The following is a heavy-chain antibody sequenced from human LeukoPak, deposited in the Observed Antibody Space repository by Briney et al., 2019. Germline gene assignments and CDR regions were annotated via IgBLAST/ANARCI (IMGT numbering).Heavy chain of an antibody. CDR2: IYPGDSDT. CDR1: GYSFTSYW. D-gene: IGHD2-2*01. V-gene: IGHV5-51*01. J-gene: IGHJ4*02. CDR3: ARGALGYCSSTSCYNFDY. Sequence: GESLKISCKGSGYSFTSYWIGWVRQMPGKGLEWMGIIYPGDSDTRYSPSFQGQATISADKSISTAYLQWSSLKASDTAMYYCARGALGYCSSTSCYNFDYWGQGTLVTVSS.